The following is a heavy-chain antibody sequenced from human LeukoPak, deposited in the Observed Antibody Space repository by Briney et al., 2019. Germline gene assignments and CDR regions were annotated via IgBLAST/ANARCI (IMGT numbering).Heavy chain of an antibody. CDR1: GGTFSSYA. J-gene: IGHJ5*02. D-gene: IGHD2-15*01. Sequence: SVKVSCKASGGTFSSYAISWVRQAPGHGLEWMGGIIPIFGTANYAQKFQGRVTITADESTSTAYMELSSLRSEDTAVYYCARGARLFSGGSLGGGFDPWGQGTLVTVSS. CDR2: IIPIFGTA. V-gene: IGHV1-69*13. CDR3: ARGARLFSGGSLGGGFDP.